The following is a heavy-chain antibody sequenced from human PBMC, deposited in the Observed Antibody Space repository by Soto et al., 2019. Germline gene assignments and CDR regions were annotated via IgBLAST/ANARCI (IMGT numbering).Heavy chain of an antibody. CDR2: ISYDGSNK. D-gene: IGHD3-22*01. CDR1: GFTFSSYG. V-gene: IGHV3-30*18. J-gene: IGHJ4*02. CDR3: AKGHRADSSAIDY. Sequence: GGSLRLSCAASGFTFSSYGMHWVRQAPGKGLEWVAVISYDGSNKYYADSVKGRFTISRDNSKNTLYLQMNSLRAEDTAVYYCAKGHRADSSAIDYWGQGTLVTVSS.